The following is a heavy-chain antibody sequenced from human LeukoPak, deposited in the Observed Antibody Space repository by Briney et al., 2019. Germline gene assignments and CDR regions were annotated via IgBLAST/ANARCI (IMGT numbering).Heavy chain of an antibody. CDR3: ARDSYCSRTSCYFDY. CDR2: ISYHGDNK. CDR1: GFTFSSYA. D-gene: IGHD2-2*01. Sequence: PGGSLRLSCAASGFTFSSYAMSWVRQAPGKGLEWVAVISYHGDNKYYADSLKGRFTISRDNSKNTLYLQMNSLRDEDTAVYYCARDSYCSRTSCYFDYWGQGILVTVSS. J-gene: IGHJ4*02. V-gene: IGHV3-30*03.